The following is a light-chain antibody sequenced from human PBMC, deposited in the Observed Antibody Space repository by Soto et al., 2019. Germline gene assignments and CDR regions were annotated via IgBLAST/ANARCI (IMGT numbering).Light chain of an antibody. CDR3: AAWDDSLNGFV. Sequence: QSVLTQPPSASGTPGQRVSISCSGSSSNIGSNSVQWHQQLPVTAPNLLIYADNQRPSDVPDRFSGSKSGTSASLAITGLQSGDEADYYCAAWDDSLNGFVFGTGTKLTVL. V-gene: IGLV1-44*01. CDR1: SSNIGSNS. CDR2: ADN. J-gene: IGLJ1*01.